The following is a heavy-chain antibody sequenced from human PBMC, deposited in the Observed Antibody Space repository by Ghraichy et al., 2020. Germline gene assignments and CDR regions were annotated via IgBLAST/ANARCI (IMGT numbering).Heavy chain of an antibody. J-gene: IGHJ4*02. Sequence: GESLNISCAASGFTFSSYGMHWVRQAPGKGLEWVAVIWYDGSNKYYADSVKGRFTISRDNSKNTLYLQMNSLRAEDTAVYYCARSQFDGHRNYYFDYWGQGTLVTVSS. CDR3: ARSQFDGHRNYYFDY. CDR2: IWYDGSNK. V-gene: IGHV3-33*01. D-gene: IGHD5-24*01. CDR1: GFTFSSYG.